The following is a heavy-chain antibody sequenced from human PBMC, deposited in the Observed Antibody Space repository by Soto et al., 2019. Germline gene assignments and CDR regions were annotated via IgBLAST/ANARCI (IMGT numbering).Heavy chain of an antibody. CDR1: GFKFSSDV. Sequence: PGESQRVSYAESGFKFSSDVIHWVRQAPGEGLEGWAVIWYDGSNKYYADSVKGRFTISRDNSKNTLYLQMNSLRAEDTAVYYCARPVLRFLEGDYGMDVWGQGTTVTASS. CDR3: ARPVLRFLEGDYGMDV. V-gene: IGHV3-33*01. CDR2: IWYDGSNK. D-gene: IGHD3-3*01. J-gene: IGHJ6*02.